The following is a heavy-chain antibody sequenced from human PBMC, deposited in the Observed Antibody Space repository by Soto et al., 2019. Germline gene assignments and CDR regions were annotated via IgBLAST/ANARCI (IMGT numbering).Heavy chain of an antibody. CDR2: IYHSGST. V-gene: IGHV4-30-2*01. CDR1: GCSISSGGYS. J-gene: IGHJ4*02. D-gene: IGHD5-12*01. Sequence: QLQLQESGSGLVKPSQTLSLTCAVSGCSISSGGYSWSWIRRPPGKGLEWIGYIYHSGSTYYNPSLKSRVTISVDRPKNQLSLKLSSVTAADTAVYYCVAGGGLPRYYCGQATLVTVPS. CDR3: VAGGGLPRYY.